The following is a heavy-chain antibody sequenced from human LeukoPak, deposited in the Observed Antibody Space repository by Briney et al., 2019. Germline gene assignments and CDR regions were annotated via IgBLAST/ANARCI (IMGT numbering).Heavy chain of an antibody. Sequence: GGSLRLSCAASGFTFSTYWMHWVRQAPGKGLVWVSRIKSDGSTNYADSVKGRFTISRDNAKNTLSLQMISLRPEDTGVYYCARAPSEIGGYYPEYFRHWGQGTLVTVSS. CDR3: ARAPSEIGGYYPEYFRH. D-gene: IGHD3-3*01. CDR1: GFTFSTYW. CDR2: IKSDGST. J-gene: IGHJ1*01. V-gene: IGHV3-74*01.